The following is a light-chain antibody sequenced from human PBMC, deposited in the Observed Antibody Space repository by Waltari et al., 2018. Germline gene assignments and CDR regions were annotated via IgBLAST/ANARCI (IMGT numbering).Light chain of an antibody. Sequence: QSVLTQPPSASGTPGQRVTISCSGSRSNIGSNYVSWDQQLPGTAPKLLIYRNNQRPSGVPDRFSGSKSGTSASLAISGLRSEDEADYYCAAWDDSLSGRVFGGGTKVTVL. CDR2: RNN. V-gene: IGLV1-47*01. CDR1: RSNIGSNY. J-gene: IGLJ3*02. CDR3: AAWDDSLSGRV.